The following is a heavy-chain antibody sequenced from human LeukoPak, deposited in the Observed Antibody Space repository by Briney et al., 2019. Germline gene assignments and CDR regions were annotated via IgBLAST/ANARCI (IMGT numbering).Heavy chain of an antibody. CDR3: AGDYGDYVDY. CDR2: INHSGST. J-gene: IGHJ4*02. D-gene: IGHD4-17*01. Sequence: SETLSLTCAVYGGSFSGYYWSWIRQPPGKGLEWIGEINHSGSTNYNPSLKSRVTISVDTSKNQFSLKLSSVTAADTAVYYRAGDYGDYVDYWGQGTLVTVSS. CDR1: GGSFSGYY. V-gene: IGHV4-34*01.